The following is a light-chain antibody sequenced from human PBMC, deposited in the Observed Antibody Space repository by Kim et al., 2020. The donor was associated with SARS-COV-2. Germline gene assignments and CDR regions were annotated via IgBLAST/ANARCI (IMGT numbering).Light chain of an antibody. CDR3: QQSYNTPT. J-gene: IGKJ2*01. Sequence: DIQMTQSPSSLSASVGDRVTITCRASQSITVTFRSYLNWYQQKPGKAPKLLIYAASSLQNGVPSRFSGSGSGTDFTLTISGLQPEDSATYYCQQSYNTPTFGQGTKLEI. CDR1: QSITVTFRSY. V-gene: IGKV1-39*01. CDR2: AAS.